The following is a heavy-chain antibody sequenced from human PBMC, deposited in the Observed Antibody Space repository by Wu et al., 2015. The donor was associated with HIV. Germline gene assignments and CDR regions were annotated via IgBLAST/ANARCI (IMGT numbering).Heavy chain of an antibody. Sequence: QVQLLQSGAEVKNPGSSVRVSCKASGATFTSYALSWVRQAPGQGLEWMGRLIPMYGTANYAQKFQGRVTITADESTSTAYMELSSLRSEDTAVYYCARAVGAQLWSRGGENYFDYVGPGNAGHRLL. V-gene: IGHV1-69*13. J-gene: IGHJ4*02. D-gene: IGHD5-18*01. CDR3: ARAVGAQLWSRGGENYFDY. CDR2: LIPMYGTA. CDR1: GATFTSYA.